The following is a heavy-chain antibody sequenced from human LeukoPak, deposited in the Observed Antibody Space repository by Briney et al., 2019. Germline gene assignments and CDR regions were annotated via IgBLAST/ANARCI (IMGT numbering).Heavy chain of an antibody. CDR2: ISGSGGST. D-gene: IGHD2-15*01. Sequence: PGGSLRLSCAASGFTFSSYAMSWVRQAPGKGLEWVSAISGSGGSTYYADSVKGRLTISRDNSKDTLYLQMKSLRAEDTAVYFCAKLQGGQFFDHWGQGTLVTVSS. CDR3: AKLQGGQFFDH. J-gene: IGHJ4*02. CDR1: GFTFSSYA. V-gene: IGHV3-23*01.